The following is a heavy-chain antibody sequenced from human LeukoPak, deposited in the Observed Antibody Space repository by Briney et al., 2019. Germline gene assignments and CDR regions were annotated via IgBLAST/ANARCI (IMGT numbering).Heavy chain of an antibody. J-gene: IGHJ6*02. CDR2: IYYSGST. CDR1: GGSISSYY. CDR3: ARLRQLATNYYYGMDV. D-gene: IGHD6-13*01. V-gene: IGHV4-59*01. Sequence: PSETLSLTCTVSGGSISSYYWSWIRQPPGKGLEWIGYIYYSGSTNYNPSLKSRVTISVDTSKNQFSLKLSSVTAADTAVYYCARLRQLATNYYYGMDVWGQGTTVTVSS.